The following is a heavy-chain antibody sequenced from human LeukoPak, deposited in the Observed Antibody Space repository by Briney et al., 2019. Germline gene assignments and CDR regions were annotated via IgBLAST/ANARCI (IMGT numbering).Heavy chain of an antibody. CDR2: IIPIFGTA. J-gene: IGHJ4*02. CDR1: GGTFSSYA. D-gene: IGHD3-10*01. Sequence: SVKVSCKASGGTFSSYAISWVRQAPGQGLEWMGGIIPIFGTANYAQKFQGRVTITADESTSTAYMELSSLRSEDTAVYYCARSMYYYGSGSYPRGRYFDYWGQGTLVTVSS. CDR3: ARSMYYYGSGSYPRGRYFDY. V-gene: IGHV1-69*01.